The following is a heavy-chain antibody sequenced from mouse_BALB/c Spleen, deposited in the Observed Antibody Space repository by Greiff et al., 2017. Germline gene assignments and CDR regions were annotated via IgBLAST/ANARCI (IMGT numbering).Heavy chain of an antibody. D-gene: IGHD2-4*01. CDR2: INPSNGGT. Sequence: VQLQQSGAELVKPGASVKLSCKASGYTFTSYYMYWVKQRPGQGLEWIGEINPSNGGTNFNEKFKSKATLTVDKSSSTAYMQLSSLTSEDSAVYYCTRCDYDGGAFDYWGQGTTLTVSS. J-gene: IGHJ2*01. CDR1: GYTFTSYY. CDR3: TRCDYDGGAFDY. V-gene: IGHV1S81*02.